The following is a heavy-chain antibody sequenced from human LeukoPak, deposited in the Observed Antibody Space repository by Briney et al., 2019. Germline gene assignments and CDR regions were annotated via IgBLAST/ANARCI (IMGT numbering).Heavy chain of an antibody. CDR2: ISGSGGST. CDR3: AKDRGLYDILTGYDDAFDI. V-gene: IGHV3-23*01. J-gene: IGHJ3*02. Sequence: PGGSLRLSCAASGFTFSSYAMSWVRQAPGKGLEWVSAISGSGGSTYYADSVKGRFSISRDNSKNTLYLQMDSLRAEDTAIYYCAKDRGLYDILTGYDDAFDIWGQGTMVTVSS. D-gene: IGHD3-9*01. CDR1: GFTFSSYA.